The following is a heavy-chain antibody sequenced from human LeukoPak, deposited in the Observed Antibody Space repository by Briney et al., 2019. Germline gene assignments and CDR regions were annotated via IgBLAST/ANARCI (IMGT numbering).Heavy chain of an antibody. J-gene: IGHJ4*02. D-gene: IGHD6-13*01. V-gene: IGHV1-69*04. CDR1: GGTFSSYA. Sequence: SVTVSCKASGGTFSSYAISWVRQAPGQGLEWMGRIIPILGIANYAQKFQGRVTITADKSTSTAYMELSSLRSEDTAVYYCARDLGAAAGTDYWGQGTLVTVSS. CDR2: IIPILGIA. CDR3: ARDLGAAAGTDY.